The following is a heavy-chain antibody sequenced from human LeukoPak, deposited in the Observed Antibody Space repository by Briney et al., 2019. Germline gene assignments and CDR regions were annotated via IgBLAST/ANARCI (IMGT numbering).Heavy chain of an antibody. CDR3: ARWGSALDY. CDR1: GGSISSFF. D-gene: IGHD7-27*01. V-gene: IGHV4-59*01. CDR2: IYYSGST. Sequence: SSGNPFPTLPVSGGSISSFFWGWIRPPPGEGLEWIGYIYYSGSTNYNPSLKSRVTISVDTSKNQFSLKLSSVTAADTAVYYCARWGSALDYWGQGTLVTVSS. J-gene: IGHJ4*02.